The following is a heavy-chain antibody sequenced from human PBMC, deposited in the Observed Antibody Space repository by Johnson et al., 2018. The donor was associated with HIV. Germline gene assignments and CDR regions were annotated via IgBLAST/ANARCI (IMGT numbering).Heavy chain of an antibody. CDR2: ISYDGSNK. CDR3: ARQYYGSGTDAFDI. V-gene: IGHV3-30-3*01. Sequence: QVQLVESGGGVVQPGGSLRLSCAASGFTFSSYAMHWVRQAPGKGLEWVAVISYDGSNKYYADSVKGRFTISRDNSKNTLYLQMNSLRAEDTAVYYCARQYYGSGTDAFDIWGQGTMVTVSS. J-gene: IGHJ3*02. CDR1: GFTFSSYA. D-gene: IGHD3-10*01.